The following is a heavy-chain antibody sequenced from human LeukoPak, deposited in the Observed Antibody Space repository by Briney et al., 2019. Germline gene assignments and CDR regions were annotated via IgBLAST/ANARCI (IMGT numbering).Heavy chain of an antibody. D-gene: IGHD6-25*01. CDR2: INNDGSSI. CDR3: TRGEEQRPNDY. Sequence: PGGSLRLSCAASGFTFSNYWMHWVRQAPGKGLVWVSHINNDGSSISYADYVKGRFTIYRDNAKNSLYLQMNSLTAEDTAVYYCTRGEEQRPNDYWGQGTLVTVSS. V-gene: IGHV3-74*03. CDR1: GFTFSNYW. J-gene: IGHJ4*02.